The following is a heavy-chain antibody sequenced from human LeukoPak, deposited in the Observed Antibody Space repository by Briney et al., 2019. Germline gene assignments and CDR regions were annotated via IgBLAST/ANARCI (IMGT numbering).Heavy chain of an antibody. Sequence: GESLKISCKGSGYSFTSYWIGWVRQMPGKGLEWMGIIYPGDSDTRYGPSFQGQVTISADKSISTAYLQWSSLKASDTAMYYCARRPYDFWSGYYYDYWGRGTLVTVSS. CDR3: ARRPYDFWSGYYYDY. D-gene: IGHD3-3*01. CDR1: GYSFTSYW. CDR2: IYPGDSDT. V-gene: IGHV5-51*01. J-gene: IGHJ4*02.